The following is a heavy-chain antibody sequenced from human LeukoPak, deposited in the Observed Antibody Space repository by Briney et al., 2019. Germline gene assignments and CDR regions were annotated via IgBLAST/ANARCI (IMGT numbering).Heavy chain of an antibody. CDR3: AAHPQRVAAAGSLDAFDI. D-gene: IGHD6-13*01. V-gene: IGHV1-58*01. J-gene: IGHJ3*02. CDR1: GSTFTSSA. CDR2: IVVGSGNT. Sequence: ASVKVSCKASGSTFTSSAVQWVRQARGQRLEWIGWIVVGSGNTNYAQKFQERVTITRDMSTSTAYMELSSLRSEDTAVYYCAAHPQRVAAAGSLDAFDIWGQGTMVTVSS.